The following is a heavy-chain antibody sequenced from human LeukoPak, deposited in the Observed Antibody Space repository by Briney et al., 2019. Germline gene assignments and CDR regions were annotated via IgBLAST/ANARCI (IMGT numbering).Heavy chain of an antibody. J-gene: IGHJ5*01. Sequence: GGSLRLSCAASGFTFSDYWMHWVRQAPGKGLVWVSRIHRDGSSTTYADSVKGRFTISRDNAKNTLYLQMNSLRAEDTAMYYCARGTEVYTSGEFDSWGQGTLVTVSS. CDR1: GFTFSDYW. D-gene: IGHD7-27*01. V-gene: IGHV3-74*01. CDR2: IHRDGSST. CDR3: ARGTEVYTSGEFDS.